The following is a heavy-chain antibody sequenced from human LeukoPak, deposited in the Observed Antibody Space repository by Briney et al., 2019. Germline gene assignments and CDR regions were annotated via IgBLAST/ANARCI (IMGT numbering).Heavy chain of an antibody. CDR3: ARATPSGRRFRSDLNYRYYMDV. V-gene: IGHV4-4*07. CDR2: IYTSEST. CDR1: GVSISSYY. Sequence: PSETLSLTCTVSGVSISSYYWSWIRQPAGKGLEWIGRIYTSESTNYNPSLKSRVTMSVDTSKNQFSLKLNSVTAADTAVYYCARATPSGRRFRSDLNYRYYMDVWGRGTTVTVSS. J-gene: IGHJ6*03. D-gene: IGHD2-15*01.